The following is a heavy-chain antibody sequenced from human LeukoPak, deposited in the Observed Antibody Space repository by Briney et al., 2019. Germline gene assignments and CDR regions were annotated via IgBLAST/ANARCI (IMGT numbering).Heavy chain of an antibody. CDR1: GFTFSDHY. D-gene: IGHD4-11*01. CDR2: SRNKANSYTT. CDR3: TKTFYSDSTFDY. Sequence: GGSLRLSCAASGFTFSDHYMDWVRQAPGKGLEWVGRSRNKANSYTTEYAASVKGRSTISRDDSKNTLFLQMNSLRTEDTAVYYCTKTFYSDSTFDYWGQGTLVTVSS. J-gene: IGHJ4*02. V-gene: IGHV3-72*01.